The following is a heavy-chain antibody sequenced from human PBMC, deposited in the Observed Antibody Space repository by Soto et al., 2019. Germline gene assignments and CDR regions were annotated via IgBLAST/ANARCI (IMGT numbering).Heavy chain of an antibody. CDR2: ISYDGSNK. V-gene: IGHV3-30-3*01. Sequence: GGSLRLSCAASGFTFSSYAMHWVRQAPGKGLEWVAVISYDGSNKYYADSVKGRFTISRDNSKNTLYLQMNSLRAEDTAVYYCARVVVVGAIFYYYYGMDVWGQGTTVTVSS. D-gene: IGHD1-26*01. CDR3: ARVVVVGAIFYYYYGMDV. J-gene: IGHJ6*02. CDR1: GFTFSSYA.